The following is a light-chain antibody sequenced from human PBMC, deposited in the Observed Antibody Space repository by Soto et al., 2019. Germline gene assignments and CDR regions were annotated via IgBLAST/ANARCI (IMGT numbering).Light chain of an antibody. CDR1: QSVSTN. CDR3: QQYNNWPPLT. Sequence: EIVMTQSPATLSVSPGERATLSCKASQSVSTNLAWYQQKPGQAPRLLIYGASTRATGIPARFSGSGSGTEFTLTISTFRSDDFAVYSCQQYNNWPPLTFGGGTKVEIK. J-gene: IGKJ4*01. V-gene: IGKV3-15*01. CDR2: GAS.